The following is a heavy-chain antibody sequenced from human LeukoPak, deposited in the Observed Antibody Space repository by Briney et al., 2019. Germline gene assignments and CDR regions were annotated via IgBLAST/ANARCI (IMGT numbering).Heavy chain of an antibody. Sequence: GGSLRLSCAASGFTFSSYDMHWVRQATGKGLEWVSAIGTAGDTYYPGSVKGRFTISRENAKNSLYLQMNSLRAGDTAVYYCARSVAGTNWFDPWGQGTLVTVSS. J-gene: IGHJ5*02. D-gene: IGHD6-19*01. V-gene: IGHV3-13*01. CDR3: ARSVAGTNWFDP. CDR2: IGTAGDT. CDR1: GFTFSSYD.